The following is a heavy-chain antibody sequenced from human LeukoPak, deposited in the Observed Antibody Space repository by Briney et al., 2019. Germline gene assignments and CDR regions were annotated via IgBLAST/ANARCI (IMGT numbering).Heavy chain of an antibody. D-gene: IGHD2-2*01. CDR2: INSDGSYT. CDR1: GFTFSRYW. CDR3: ARICSTTDCLISA. Sequence: GGSLRLCCAASGFTFSRYWMHWVRQAPGKGLVWVSRINSDGSYTSYADFVKGRFTISRDNAKNTVYLQMSSLRAEDTAVYYCARICSTTDCLISAWGQGTLVTVSS. V-gene: IGHV3-74*01. J-gene: IGHJ4*02.